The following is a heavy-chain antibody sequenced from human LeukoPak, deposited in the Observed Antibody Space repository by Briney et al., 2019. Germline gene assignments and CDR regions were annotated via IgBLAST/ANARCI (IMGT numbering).Heavy chain of an antibody. V-gene: IGHV6-1*01. CDR3: ARGYHDSSGYYYPDYFDY. J-gene: IGHJ4*02. CDR1: GDSVSSGSGG. CDR2: IYYRSQWYN. Sequence: HSQTLSLTCDISGDSVSSGSGGWNWIRQSPSRGLEWLGRIYYRSQWYNDDAVSVKGRISINPDTAKNQFSLHLNSVTAADTAVYYCARGYHDSSGYYYPDYFDYWGQGTLVTVSS. D-gene: IGHD3-22*01.